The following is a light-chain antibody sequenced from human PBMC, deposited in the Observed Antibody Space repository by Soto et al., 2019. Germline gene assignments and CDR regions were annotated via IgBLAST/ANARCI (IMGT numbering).Light chain of an antibody. CDR3: SSYICSRSPRV. V-gene: IGLV2-14*03. CDR1: SSDVGGYNY. CDR2: GVS. Sequence: QSVLTQPTSVSGSPGQSIIISCTGTSSDVGGYNYVSCYKPHPGKAPKLMVWGVSDRPSGVSKRFSGSKSGNTASLTISGLQAEDEADYSCSSYICSRSPRVSGPGTKVT. J-gene: IGLJ1*01.